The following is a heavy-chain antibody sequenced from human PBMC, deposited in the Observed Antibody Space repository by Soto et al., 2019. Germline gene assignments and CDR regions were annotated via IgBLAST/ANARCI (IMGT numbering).Heavy chain of an antibody. V-gene: IGHV1-69*13. CDR2: IIPIFGTA. Sequence: ASVKVSCKASGGTFSSYAISWVRQAPGQGLEWMGGIIPIFGTANYAQKFQGRVTITADESTSTAYMELSSLRSEDTAVYYCASSRANYYDSSGYYYWFDPWG. J-gene: IGHJ5*02. CDR1: GGTFSSYA. CDR3: ASSRANYYDSSGYYYWFDP. D-gene: IGHD3-22*01.